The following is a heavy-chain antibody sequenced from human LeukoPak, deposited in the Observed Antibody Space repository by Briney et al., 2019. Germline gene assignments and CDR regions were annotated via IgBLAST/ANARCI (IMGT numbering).Heavy chain of an antibody. D-gene: IGHD4-17*01. CDR3: ARETVTTSWFDP. V-gene: IGHV3-11*01. J-gene: IGHJ5*02. CDR2: ISSSGSTI. CDR1: GFTFSDYY. Sequence: GGSLRLSCAASGFTFSDYYMSWIRQAPGKGLEWVSYISSSGSTIYYADSVKGRFTISRDNAKNSLYLQTNSLRAEDTAVYYCARETVTTSWFDPWGQGTLVTVSS.